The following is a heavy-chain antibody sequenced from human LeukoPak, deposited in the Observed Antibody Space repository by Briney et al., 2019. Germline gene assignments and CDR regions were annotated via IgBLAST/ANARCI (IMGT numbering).Heavy chain of an antibody. D-gene: IGHD3-22*01. CDR1: GYTFTTYY. Sequence: ASVKVSRKASGYTFTTYYMHWVRQAPGQGLEWMGIINPSGGSTSYAQKFQGRVTMTRDTSTSTVYMELSSLRSEDTAVYYCARGVPYDDSRGYLNYWGQGTLVTVSS. CDR2: INPSGGST. J-gene: IGHJ4*02. V-gene: IGHV1-46*01. CDR3: ARGVPYDDSRGYLNY.